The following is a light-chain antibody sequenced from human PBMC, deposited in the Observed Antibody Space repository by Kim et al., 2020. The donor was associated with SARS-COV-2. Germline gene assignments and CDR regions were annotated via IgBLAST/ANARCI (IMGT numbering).Light chain of an antibody. CDR1: QSVRNSY. Sequence: EIVSTQSPGTLSLSPGERATLSCRASQSVRNSYLAWYQQKPGQTPRVLMYGAANRAAGIPDRFSGSGSGTDFTLTIRRLEPEDFAVYYCQQYGSSPWTFGQGTKVDIK. CDR3: QQYGSSPWT. J-gene: IGKJ1*01. V-gene: IGKV3-20*01. CDR2: GAA.